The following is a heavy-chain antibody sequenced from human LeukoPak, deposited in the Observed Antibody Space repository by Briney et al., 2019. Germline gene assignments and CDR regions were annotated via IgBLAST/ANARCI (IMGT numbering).Heavy chain of an antibody. D-gene: IGHD3-10*01. CDR2: IYSGGST. J-gene: IGHJ4*02. Sequence: PGGSLRLSCAASRFTVSSNYMSWVRQAPGKGLEWVSVIYSGGSTYYADSVKGRFTISRDNSKNTLYLQMNSLRAEDTAVYYCAREYRGEYYFAYWGQGTLVTVSS. V-gene: IGHV3-66*01. CDR3: AREYRGEYYFAY. CDR1: RFTVSSNY.